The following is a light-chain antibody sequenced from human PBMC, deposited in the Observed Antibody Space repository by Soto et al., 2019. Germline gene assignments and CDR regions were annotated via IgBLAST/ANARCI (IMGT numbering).Light chain of an antibody. CDR3: QQRSNWRVT. Sequence: EIVLTQSPATLSLSPGERATLSCGASQSVSSYLAWYQQKPGQAPRLLIYDASNRATGIPARFSGSGSGTDFTLTISSLEPEDFAVYYCQQRSNWRVTFGGGTRLEIK. CDR2: DAS. V-gene: IGKV3-11*01. CDR1: QSVSSY. J-gene: IGKJ5*01.